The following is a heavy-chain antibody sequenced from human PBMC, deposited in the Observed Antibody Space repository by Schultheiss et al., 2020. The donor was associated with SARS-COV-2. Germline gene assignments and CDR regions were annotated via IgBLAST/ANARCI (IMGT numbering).Heavy chain of an antibody. CDR1: GGSISSYY. CDR2: IYYSGST. CDR3: ARLTAAAGSYFQH. Sequence: SQTLSLTCTVSGGSISSYYWSWIRQPPGKGLEWIGYIYYSGSTNYNPSLKSRVTISVDTSKNQFSLRLISVTAADTAVYYCARLTAAAGSYFQHWGQGTLVTVSS. J-gene: IGHJ1*01. D-gene: IGHD6-13*01. V-gene: IGHV4-59*01.